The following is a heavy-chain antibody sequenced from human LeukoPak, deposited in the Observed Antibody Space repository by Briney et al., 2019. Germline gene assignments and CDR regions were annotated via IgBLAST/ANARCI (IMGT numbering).Heavy chain of an antibody. Sequence: GRSLRLSCAASGFTFSSHGMHWVRQAPGKGLEWVAVISYDGSNKYYADSVKGRFTISRDNSKNTLYLQMNSLRAEDTAVYYCAKDSRRYCSGGSCYEDYWGQGTLVTVSS. CDR3: AKDSRRYCSGGSCYEDY. J-gene: IGHJ4*02. D-gene: IGHD2-15*01. CDR1: GFTFSSHG. V-gene: IGHV3-30*18. CDR2: ISYDGSNK.